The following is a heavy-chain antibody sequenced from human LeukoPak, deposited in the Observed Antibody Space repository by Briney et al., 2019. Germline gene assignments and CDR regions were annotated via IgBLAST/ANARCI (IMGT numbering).Heavy chain of an antibody. CDR1: GGSFNSYC. CDR3: ARGARLLGWFVVGRPPSAYCFDS. D-gene: IGHD3-3*01. CDR2: INHSGVT. V-gene: IGHV4-34*01. Sequence: SETLSLTCAVYGGSFNSYCWTWIRQSPGKGLEWIGEINHSGVTNYNPSLKSRITMSVDTSKNQFALRLNSVTAADSAVYYCARGARLLGWFVVGRPPSAYCFDSWGLGTLVTVSS. J-gene: IGHJ4*02.